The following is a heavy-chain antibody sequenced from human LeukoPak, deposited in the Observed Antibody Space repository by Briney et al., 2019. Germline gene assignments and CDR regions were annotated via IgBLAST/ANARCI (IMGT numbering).Heavy chain of an antibody. V-gene: IGHV4-4*07. CDR3: ARDTSGWYWGL. J-gene: IGHJ4*02. CDR1: GGSIDTYY. D-gene: IGHD6-19*01. Sequence: PSETLSLTCTVSGGSIDTYYWTWIRQPAGKGLEWIGRIYSSGNTNYNPSLKSRLTMSVDTFNNQFSLRLNSVTAADTAVYYCARDTSGWYWGLWGQGTLVTVSS. CDR2: IYSSGNT.